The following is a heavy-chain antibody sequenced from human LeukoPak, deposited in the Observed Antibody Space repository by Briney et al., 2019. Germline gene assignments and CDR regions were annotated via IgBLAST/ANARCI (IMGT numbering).Heavy chain of an antibody. CDR2: IIPILGIA. Sequence: GASVKVSCKASGGTFSSYAISWVRQAPGQGLEWMGRIIPILGIANYAQKFQGRVTITADKSTSTAYMELSSLRSEDTAVYYCARDTSPLYSSSWYPQGYLDYWGQGTLVTVSS. CDR3: ARDTSPLYSSSWYPQGYLDY. D-gene: IGHD6-13*01. V-gene: IGHV1-69*04. J-gene: IGHJ4*02. CDR1: GGTFSSYA.